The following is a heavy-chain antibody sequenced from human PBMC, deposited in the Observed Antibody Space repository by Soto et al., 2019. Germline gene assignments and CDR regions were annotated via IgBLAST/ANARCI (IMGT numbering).Heavy chain of an antibody. Sequence: SETLSLTCTVSGGSISSYYWSWIRQPPGKGLEWIGYIYYSGSTNYNPSLKSRVTISVDTSKNQFSLKLSSVTAADTAVYYCARYDYGDPWWFDPWGQGTLVTVSS. D-gene: IGHD4-17*01. J-gene: IGHJ5*02. V-gene: IGHV4-59*08. CDR1: GGSISSYY. CDR3: ARYDYGDPWWFDP. CDR2: IYYSGST.